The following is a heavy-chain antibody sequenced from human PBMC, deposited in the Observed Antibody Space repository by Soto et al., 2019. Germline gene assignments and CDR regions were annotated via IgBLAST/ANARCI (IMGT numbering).Heavy chain of an antibody. CDR3: VEDGGYCSSTTCYSPRNHYFDS. D-gene: IGHD2-2*01. V-gene: IGHV3-7*03. CDR2: IKFDGSEK. Sequence: PGGSLRLSCAASGFTFSDYWMSWVRQAPGKGPEWVANIKFDGSEKQYVDSVKGRFSISRDNSRNSLFLQMNSLRAGDTAVYYCVEDGGYCSSTTCYSPRNHYFDSWGQGTLVTVSS. J-gene: IGHJ4*02. CDR1: GFTFSDYW.